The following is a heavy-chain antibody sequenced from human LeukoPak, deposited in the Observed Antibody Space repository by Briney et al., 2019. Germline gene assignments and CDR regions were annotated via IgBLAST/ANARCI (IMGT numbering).Heavy chain of an antibody. D-gene: IGHD3-9*01. CDR3: AITHYDILTGYHKYMGV. Sequence: GGSLRLSCAASGFTFSSYTMNWVRQAPGKGLEWVSSISSSTSYIYYADSVKGRFTISRDNAKNSLYLQMNSLRAEDTAVYYCAITHYDILTGYHKYMGVWGKGTTVTISS. CDR2: ISSSTSYI. V-gene: IGHV3-21*01. CDR1: GFTFSSYT. J-gene: IGHJ6*03.